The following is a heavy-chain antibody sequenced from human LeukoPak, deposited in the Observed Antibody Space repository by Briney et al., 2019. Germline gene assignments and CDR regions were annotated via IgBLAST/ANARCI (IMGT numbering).Heavy chain of an antibody. J-gene: IGHJ6*02. CDR3: ARESSTTRIGGLDV. CDR1: GFIFSNNG. V-gene: IGHV3-30*02. D-gene: IGHD2-2*01. CDR2: IQYDGSSI. Sequence: GGSLRLSCVASGFIFSNNGMHWVRQAPGKGLDWVAFIQYDGSSIHYADSVKGRFTTPRDNYKNTVYLQMNSLRAEDTAVYYCARESSTTRIGGLDVRGQGTTVIVSS.